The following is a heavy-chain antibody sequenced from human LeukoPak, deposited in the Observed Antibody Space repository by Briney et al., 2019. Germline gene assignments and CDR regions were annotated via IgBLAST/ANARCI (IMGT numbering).Heavy chain of an antibody. J-gene: IGHJ4*02. CDR1: GYTFTGYY. CDR3: ARSAYCGGDCYSYYFDY. Sequence: ASVKVSCKASGYTFTGYYMHWVRQAPGQGLESLGWINPNSGGTNYAQKFQGRVTMTRDTSISTAYMELSRLRSDDTAVYYCARSAYCGGDCYSYYFDYWGQGTLVTVSS. D-gene: IGHD2-21*02. CDR2: INPNSGGT. V-gene: IGHV1-2*02.